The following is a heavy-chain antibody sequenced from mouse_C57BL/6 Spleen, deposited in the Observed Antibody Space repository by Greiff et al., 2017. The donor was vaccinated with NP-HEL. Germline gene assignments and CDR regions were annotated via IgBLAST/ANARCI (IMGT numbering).Heavy chain of an antibody. D-gene: IGHD3-2*02. CDR3: ATDSSGSWFAY. Sequence: DVKLQESGPGLVKPSQSLSLTCSVTGYSITSGYYWNWIRQFPGNKLEWMGYISYDGSNNYNPSLKNRISITRDTSKNQFFLKLNSVTTEDTATYYCATDSSGSWFAYWGQGTLVTVSA. CDR2: ISYDGSN. CDR1: GYSITSGYY. V-gene: IGHV3-6*01. J-gene: IGHJ3*01.